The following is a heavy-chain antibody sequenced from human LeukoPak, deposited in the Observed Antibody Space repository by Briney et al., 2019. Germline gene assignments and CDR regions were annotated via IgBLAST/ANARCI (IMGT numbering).Heavy chain of an antibody. CDR1: GFTFSSYW. D-gene: IGHD6-13*01. V-gene: IGHV3-48*04. CDR2: ISSSSSTI. J-gene: IGHJ6*02. Sequence: PGGSLRLSCAASGFTFSSYWMSWVRQAPGKGLEGVSYISSSSSTIYYADSVKGRFTISRDNAKNSLYLQMNSLRAEDTAVYYCARGSSSWYGGGYGMDVWGQGPTVTVFS. CDR3: ARGSSSWYGGGYGMDV.